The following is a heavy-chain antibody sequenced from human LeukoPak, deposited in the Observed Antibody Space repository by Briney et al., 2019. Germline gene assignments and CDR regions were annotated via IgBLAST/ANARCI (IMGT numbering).Heavy chain of an antibody. CDR1: GFTFSSYA. CDR2: ISYDGSNK. CDR3: ARETLGDTAMVLFDY. J-gene: IGHJ4*02. D-gene: IGHD5-18*01. Sequence: GGSLRLSCAASGFTFSSYAMHWVRQAPGKGLEWVAVISYDGSNKYYADSVKGRFTISRDNSKNTLYLQMNSLRAEDTAVYHCARETLGDTAMVLFDYWGQGTLVTVSS. V-gene: IGHV3-30-3*01.